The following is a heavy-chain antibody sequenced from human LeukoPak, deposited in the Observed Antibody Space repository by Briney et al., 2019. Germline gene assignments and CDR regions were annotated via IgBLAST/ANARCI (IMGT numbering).Heavy chain of an antibody. CDR3: VSQVAGSMSQN. Sequence: KPSETLSLTCTVSGDSMTNYYWNWIRQPPGKGLEWIGFIYNSGDTRYNPSFKSRITISIDMSKNQFSLKLFSVTAADAAVYYCVSQVAGSMSQNWGQGTLVTVSS. D-gene: IGHD6-19*01. CDR2: IYNSGDT. J-gene: IGHJ4*02. CDR1: GDSMTNYY. V-gene: IGHV4-59*01.